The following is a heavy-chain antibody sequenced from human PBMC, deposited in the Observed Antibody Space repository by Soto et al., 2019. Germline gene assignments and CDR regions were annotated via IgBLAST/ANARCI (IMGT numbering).Heavy chain of an antibody. J-gene: IGHJ6*02. CDR1: GYTFTGYY. CDR3: ARIMTTVTTYYYYGMDV. V-gene: IGHV1-2*02. Sequence: RASVKVSCKASGYTFTGYYMHWVRQAPGQGLEWMGWINPNSGGTNYAQKFQGRVTMTRDTSISTAYMELSRLRSDDTAVYYCARIMTTVTTYYYYGMDVWGQGTTVTVSS. D-gene: IGHD4-4*01. CDR2: INPNSGGT.